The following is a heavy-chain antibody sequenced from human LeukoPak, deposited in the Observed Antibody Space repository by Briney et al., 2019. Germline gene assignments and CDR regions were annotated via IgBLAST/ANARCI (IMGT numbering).Heavy chain of an antibody. CDR2: IKSKTDGGTT. CDR1: GLTFSNAW. J-gene: IGHJ4*02. Sequence: GGSLRLLCGPSGLTFSNAWMGRVRQGPGEGLGWVGHIKSKTDGGTTDYAAPVKGRFTVSRDDSQNTLYLQMNSLKTEDTAIYYCATERGYSGSRIFDFWGQGSLVTVSS. V-gene: IGHV3-15*01. D-gene: IGHD6-13*01. CDR3: ATERGYSGSRIFDF.